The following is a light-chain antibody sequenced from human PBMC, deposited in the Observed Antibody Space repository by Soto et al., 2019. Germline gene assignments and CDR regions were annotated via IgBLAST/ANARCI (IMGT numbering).Light chain of an antibody. V-gene: IGLV2-8*01. Sequence: TPPPTASGSPGQSVTISCTGTSSDIGDYNYVSWYQQHPGKAPKLMIYEVSKRPSGVPDRFSGSKSGSTASLTVSGLQAEDEADYYCSSYAGGNSPFVFGSGTKVTVL. J-gene: IGLJ1*01. CDR2: EVS. CDR1: SSDIGDYNY. CDR3: SSYAGGNSPFV.